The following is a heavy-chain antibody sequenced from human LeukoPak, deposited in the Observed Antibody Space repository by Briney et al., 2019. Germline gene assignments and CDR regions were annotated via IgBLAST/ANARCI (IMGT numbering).Heavy chain of an antibody. D-gene: IGHD5-18*01. V-gene: IGHV4-4*09. CDR3: ARDSPAGYIRGQEHYYYYIDV. CDR2: IHTSGST. Sequence: PSETLSLTCTVSGDSISNYYWSWIRQTPGKGLEWIGYIHTSGSTYYNPSLKSRVTISVDTSKNQVSLKLTSVTAADTAVYYCARDSPAGYIRGQEHYYYYIDVWGKGTTVTVSS. CDR1: GDSISNYY. J-gene: IGHJ6*03.